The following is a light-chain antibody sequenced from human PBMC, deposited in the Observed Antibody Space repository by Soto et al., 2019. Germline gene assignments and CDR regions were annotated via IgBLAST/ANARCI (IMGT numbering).Light chain of an antibody. CDR3: AAWDDSLNACV. J-gene: IGLJ1*01. V-gene: IGLV1-44*01. CDR1: SSNIGSKT. CDR2: NNH. Sequence: QSVLTQAPSASGTPGQRVTITCSGRSSNIGSKTVNWYQQLPGMAPKLLIFNNHQRPSGVPDRFSGSKSGTSASLAISGLQTEDEADYYCAAWDDSLNACVFGTGTKVTVL.